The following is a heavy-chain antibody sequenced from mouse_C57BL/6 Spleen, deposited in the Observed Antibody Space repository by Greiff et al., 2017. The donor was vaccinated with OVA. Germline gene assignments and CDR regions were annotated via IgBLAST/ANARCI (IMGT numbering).Heavy chain of an antibody. V-gene: IGHV1-22*01. CDR3: ARMGPSKYYFDY. J-gene: IGHJ2*01. CDR1: GYTFTDYN. D-gene: IGHD2-10*02. CDR2: INPNNGGT. Sequence: EVQLQQSGPELVKPGASVEMSCKASGYTFTDYNMHWVKQSHGKSLEWIGYINPNNGGTSYNQKFKGKATLTVNKSSSTAYMELRSLTSEDSAVYYCARMGPSKYYFDYWGQGTTLTVSS.